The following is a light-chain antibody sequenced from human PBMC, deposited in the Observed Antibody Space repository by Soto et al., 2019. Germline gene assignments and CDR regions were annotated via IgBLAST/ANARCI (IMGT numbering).Light chain of an antibody. CDR1: QSVSYN. J-gene: IGKJ4*01. CDR2: DAS. Sequence: ETVMTQPPATLSFSSGDRATRCVSASQSVSYNLAWYQQKPGQAPRLLIYDASTRDTGIPARFSGSASGTEFTLTISSLLSEDFAVYYCQQYNNWPLTFGGGTKVDIK. CDR3: QQYNNWPLT. V-gene: IGKV3D-15*01.